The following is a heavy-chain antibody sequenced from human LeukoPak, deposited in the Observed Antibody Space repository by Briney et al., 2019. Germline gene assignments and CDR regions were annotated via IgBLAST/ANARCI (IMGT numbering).Heavy chain of an antibody. CDR1: GFTFTTYW. Sequence: GGSLRLSCVSSGFTFTTYWMTWVRQAPGKGLEWVANIKQDGTEKYYVDSVRGRFTISRDNANKSVYLQMNSLRAEDTAVYYCARDWFHAIDYWGQGTLVTVSS. CDR3: ARDWFHAIDY. J-gene: IGHJ4*02. V-gene: IGHV3-7*01. CDR2: IKQDGTEK. D-gene: IGHD2/OR15-2a*01.